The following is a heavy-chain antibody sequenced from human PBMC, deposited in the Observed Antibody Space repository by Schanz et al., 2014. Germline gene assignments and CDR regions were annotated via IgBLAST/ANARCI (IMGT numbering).Heavy chain of an antibody. CDR1: GFTFSSYG. V-gene: IGHV3-NL1*01. Sequence: VQLVESGGGVVRPGGSLRLSCAASGFTFSSYGMHWVRQAPGKGLEWVSSIVGGGGRTYYADSVKGRFTISRDNSKNTLYLQMNSLRVEDTALYYCAKDGIMVQGVIWERYFDSWGQGTLVTVSS. CDR2: IVGGGGRT. D-gene: IGHD3-10*01. CDR3: AKDGIMVQGVIWERYFDS. J-gene: IGHJ4*02.